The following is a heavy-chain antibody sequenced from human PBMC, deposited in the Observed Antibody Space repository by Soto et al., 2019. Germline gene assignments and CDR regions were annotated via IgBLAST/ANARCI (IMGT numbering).Heavy chain of an antibody. CDR3: AREDERPYDAFDI. V-gene: IGHV1-18*01. D-gene: IGHD6-6*01. J-gene: IGHJ3*02. Sequence: ASVKVSCKASAYTFTNYGISWVRQAPGQGLEWMGWISAYNGNTNYAQKVQGRVTMTTDTSTSTAYMELRSLRSDDTAVYYCAREDERPYDAFDIWGQGTMVTV. CDR2: ISAYNGNT. CDR1: AYTFTNYG.